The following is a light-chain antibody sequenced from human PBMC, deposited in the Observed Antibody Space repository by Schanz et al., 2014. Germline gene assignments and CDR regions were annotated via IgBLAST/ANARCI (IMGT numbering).Light chain of an antibody. CDR1: SSDVGGYNY. J-gene: IGLJ3*02. CDR3: CSYAGSYTVM. CDR2: DVS. V-gene: IGLV2-11*01. Sequence: QSALTQPASVSGSPGQSVTISCTGTSSDVGGYNYVSWYQQHPGKAPKLIIYDVSRRPSGVPDRFSGSKSGNTASLTISGLQAEDEADYYCCSYAGSYTVMFGGGTKLTVL.